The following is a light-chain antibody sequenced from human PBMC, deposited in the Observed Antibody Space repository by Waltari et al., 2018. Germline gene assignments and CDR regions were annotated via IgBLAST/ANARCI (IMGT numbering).Light chain of an antibody. CDR3: SSYTTSSTVYV. CDR1: SSDVGTYDY. V-gene: IGLV2-14*03. Sequence: QSALTQPASVSGSPGQSITISCTGTSSDVGTYDYVSWYQQHPGKAPKLMIYDVTKLPSGIANRFSGSKSRNTASLTISGLQAADEADYYCSSYTTSSTVYVFGTGTKVTVL. J-gene: IGLJ1*01. CDR2: DVT.